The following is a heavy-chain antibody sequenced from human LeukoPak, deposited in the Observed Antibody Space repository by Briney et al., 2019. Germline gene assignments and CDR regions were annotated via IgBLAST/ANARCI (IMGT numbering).Heavy chain of an antibody. CDR1: GGSFSGYY. Sequence: PSETLSLTCAVSGGSFSGYYWSWIRQPPGKGLEWIGEINHSGCTNYNPSLKSRVNISVATSKNQFSLKLSSVTAADTAVYYCARGVVVVVAATHSSDYGMDVWGQGTTVTVSS. D-gene: IGHD2-15*01. J-gene: IGHJ6*02. V-gene: IGHV4-34*01. CDR2: INHSGCT. CDR3: ARGVVVVVAATHSSDYGMDV.